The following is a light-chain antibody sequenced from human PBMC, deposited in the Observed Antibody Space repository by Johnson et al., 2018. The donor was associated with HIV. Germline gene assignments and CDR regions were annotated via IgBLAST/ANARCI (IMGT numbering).Light chain of an antibody. CDR3: GPVDSNLSVDVV. CDR1: SSNIGKNH. Sequence: QSVLTQPPSVSAAPGQKVTISCSGSSSNIGKNHVSWYQQFPGTAPKLLVYEDDKRPSDIPDRFSGSKSGTSATLGITGLQPGDEADYYCGPVDSNLSVDVVFGTGTKVTVL. CDR2: EDD. J-gene: IGLJ1*01. V-gene: IGLV1-51*02.